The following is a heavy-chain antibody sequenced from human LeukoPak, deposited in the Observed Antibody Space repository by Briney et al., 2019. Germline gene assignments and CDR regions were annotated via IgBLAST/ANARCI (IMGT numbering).Heavy chain of an antibody. CDR3: ASPSIAVAGTRDY. D-gene: IGHD6-19*01. V-gene: IGHV4-59*08. CDR2: IYHSGST. Sequence: SETLSLTCTVSGGSISSYYWSWIRQPPGKGLEWIGSIYHSGSTYYNPSLKSRVTISVDTSKNQFSLKLSSVTAADTAVYYCASPSIAVAGTRDYWGQGTLVTVSS. J-gene: IGHJ4*02. CDR1: GGSISSYY.